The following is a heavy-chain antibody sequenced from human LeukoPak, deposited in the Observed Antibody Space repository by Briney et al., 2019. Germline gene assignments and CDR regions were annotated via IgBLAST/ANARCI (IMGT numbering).Heavy chain of an antibody. J-gene: IGHJ4*02. CDR3: ARGHSSGYYTGPLDY. CDR1: GYTFTGYY. V-gene: IGHV1-46*01. D-gene: IGHD3-22*01. Sequence: ASVKVCCKASGYTFTGYYMHWVRQAPGQGLEWMAIINPSGGSTSYAQKFQGRVTMTRDTSASTVYMELYSLRSEDTAVYYCARGHSSGYYTGPLDYWGQGTLVTVSS. CDR2: INPSGGST.